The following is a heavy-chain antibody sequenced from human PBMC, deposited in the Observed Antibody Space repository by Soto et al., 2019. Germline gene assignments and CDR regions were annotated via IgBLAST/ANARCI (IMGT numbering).Heavy chain of an antibody. CDR1: GFSLSTSGMA. CDR3: ATRGGGLISSLNWFAA. J-gene: IGHJ5*02. Sequence: QITLKESGPTLVIPTQTLTLTCTFSGFSLSTSGMAVGWIRQPPGKALEWLALISWVDKKRSSPSLRGRLTTTKNTSKNRGALTMTSMAPADTATYFCATRGGGLISSLNWFAAGGKGTLAT. D-gene: IGHD3-16*01. CDR2: ISWVDKK. V-gene: IGHV2-5*02.